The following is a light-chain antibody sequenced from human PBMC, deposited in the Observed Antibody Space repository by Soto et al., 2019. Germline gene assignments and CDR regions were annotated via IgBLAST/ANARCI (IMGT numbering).Light chain of an antibody. V-gene: IGKV3-20*01. CDR2: GTS. CDR3: QRYGSSPLYA. J-gene: IGKJ2*01. Sequence: EIVLTQSPGTLSLSPGERATFSCRTSQTINTEFLAWYQQRPGLAPSLLIHGTSNRATGIPDRFSGSGSGTDFTLTSSSLEPEDFAVYYCQRYGSSPLYAFGQGTKLEI. CDR1: QTINTEF.